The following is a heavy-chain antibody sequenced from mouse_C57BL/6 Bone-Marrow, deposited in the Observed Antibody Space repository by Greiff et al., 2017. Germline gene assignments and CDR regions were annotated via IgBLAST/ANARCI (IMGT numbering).Heavy chain of an antibody. CDR3: ARSGTVVAPYAMDY. CDR2: IYPRSGNT. V-gene: IGHV1-81*01. Sequence: VQLQQSGAELARPGASVKLSCKASGYTFTSYGISWVKQRTGQGLEWIGEIYPRSGNTYYNEKFKGKATLTADKSSSTAYMELRSLTSEDSAVYFCARSGTVVAPYAMDYWGQGTSVTVSS. J-gene: IGHJ4*01. CDR1: GYTFTSYG. D-gene: IGHD1-1*01.